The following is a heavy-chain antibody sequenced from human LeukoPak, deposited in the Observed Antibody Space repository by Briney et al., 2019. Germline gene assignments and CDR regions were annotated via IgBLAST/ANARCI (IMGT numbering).Heavy chain of an antibody. V-gene: IGHV4-61*02. CDR3: ARDSRYYYDSSGYHN. D-gene: IGHD3-22*01. Sequence: SETLSLTCTVSGGSISSGVYYWSWIRQPAGKGLEWIGRIYTSGSTNYNPSLKSRVTMSVDTSKNQFSLKLSSVTAADTAVYYCARDSRYYYDSSGYHNWGQGTLVTVSS. J-gene: IGHJ4*02. CDR1: GGSISSGVYY. CDR2: IYTSGST.